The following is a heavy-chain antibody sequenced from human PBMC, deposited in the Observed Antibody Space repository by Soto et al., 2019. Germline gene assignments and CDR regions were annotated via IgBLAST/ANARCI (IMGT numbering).Heavy chain of an antibody. CDR1: GFTFSSYS. D-gene: IGHD2-2*01. Sequence: GGSLRLSCAASGFTFSSYSMNWVRQAPGKGLEWVSYISSSSSTIYYADSVKGRFTISRDNAKNSLYLQMNSLRAEDTAVYYCARDFGYCSSTSCYEDDIDYWGQGTLVTVSS. J-gene: IGHJ4*02. CDR2: ISSSSSTI. V-gene: IGHV3-48*01. CDR3: ARDFGYCSSTSCYEDDIDY.